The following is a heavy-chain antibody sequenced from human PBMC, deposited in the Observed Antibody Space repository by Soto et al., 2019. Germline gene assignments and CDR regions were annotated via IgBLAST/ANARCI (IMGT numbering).Heavy chain of an antibody. Sequence: ASVKVPCKASGYTFTSYGISWVRQAPGQGLEWMGWISAYNGNTKNAQKLQGRVTMTTDTSTSTAYMELSSLRSEDTAVYYCAAGEEWFDPWGQGTLVTVSS. CDR1: GYTFTSYG. D-gene: IGHD3-10*01. V-gene: IGHV1-18*01. CDR2: ISAYNGNT. CDR3: AAGEEWFDP. J-gene: IGHJ5*02.